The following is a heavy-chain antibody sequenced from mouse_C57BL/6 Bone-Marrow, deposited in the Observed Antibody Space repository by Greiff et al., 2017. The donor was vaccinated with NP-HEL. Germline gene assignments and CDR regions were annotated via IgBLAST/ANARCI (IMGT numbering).Heavy chain of an antibody. CDR2: IHPNSGST. J-gene: IGHJ2*01. D-gene: IGHD6-1*01. CDR3: ARDTAYYFDY. V-gene: IGHV1-64*01. CDR1: GYTFTSYW. Sequence: QVQLQQPGAELVKPGASVKLSCKASGYTFTSYWMHWVKQRPGQGLEWIGMIHPNSGSTNYNEKFKSKATLTVDKSSSTAYMKLSSLTSEDSAVYYCARDTAYYFDYWGQGTTLTVSS.